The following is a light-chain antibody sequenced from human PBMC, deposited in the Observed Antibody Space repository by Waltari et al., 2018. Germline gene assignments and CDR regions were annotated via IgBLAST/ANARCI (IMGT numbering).Light chain of an antibody. J-gene: IGLJ2*01. CDR2: QDH. CDR1: NLGTKY. CDR3: QAWDSRTAV. V-gene: IGLV3-1*01. Sequence: SYELAQPPSLSVSPGQTATITCSGDNLGTKYGSWYQQKPGQSPILVLFQDHTRPSGIPDRFSGSNSGNTATLTISGTQTMDXADXYCQAWDSRTAVFGGXTRLTVL.